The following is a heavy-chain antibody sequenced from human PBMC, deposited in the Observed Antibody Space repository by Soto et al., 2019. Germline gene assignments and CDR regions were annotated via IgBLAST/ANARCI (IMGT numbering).Heavy chain of an antibody. CDR3: AKDQGGYDSSGYYLSFDY. CDR2: ISGSGGST. CDR1: GFTFSSYA. J-gene: IGHJ4*02. D-gene: IGHD3-22*01. V-gene: IGHV3-23*01. Sequence: PVGSLRLSCAASGFTFSSYAMSWVRQAPGKGLEWVSAISGSGGSTYYADSVKGRFTISRDNSKNTLYLQMNSLRAEDTAVYYCAKDQGGYDSSGYYLSFDYWGQGTLVTVSS.